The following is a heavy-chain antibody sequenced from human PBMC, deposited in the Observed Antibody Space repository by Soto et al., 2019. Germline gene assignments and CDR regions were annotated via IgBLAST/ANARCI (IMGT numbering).Heavy chain of an antibody. CDR3: ARGGITRVAPFDI. V-gene: IGHV3-48*02. Sequence: GSLRLSCSASGFTFSSYSMNWVRQAPGKGLEWVSYISSSSSTIYYADSVKGRFTISRDNAKNSLYLQMKSLRDEDTAVYYCARGGITRVAPFDIWGQGTMVTVSS. D-gene: IGHD2-15*01. J-gene: IGHJ3*02. CDR2: ISSSSSTI. CDR1: GFTFSSYS.